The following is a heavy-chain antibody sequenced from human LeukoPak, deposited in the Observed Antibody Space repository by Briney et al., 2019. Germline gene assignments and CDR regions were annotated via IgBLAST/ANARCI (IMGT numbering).Heavy chain of an antibody. CDR2: INHSGST. D-gene: IGHD6-19*01. CDR3: ARALPGGWYSHGYYYMDV. CDR1: GGSFSGYY. V-gene: IGHV4-34*01. Sequence: SETLTLTCAVYGGSFSGYYWSWIRQPPGKGLEWIGEINHSGSTNYNPSLKSRVTISVDTSKNQFSLKLSSVTAADTAVYYCARALPGGWYSHGYYYMDVWGKGTTVTVSS. J-gene: IGHJ6*03.